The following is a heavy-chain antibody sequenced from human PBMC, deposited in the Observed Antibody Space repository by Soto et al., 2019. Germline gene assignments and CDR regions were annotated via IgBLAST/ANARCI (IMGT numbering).Heavy chain of an antibody. CDR2: ISGSGGST. D-gene: IGHD6-19*01. V-gene: IGHV3-23*01. CDR3: AKGLRQVAGTYSYYFDN. CDR1: GFTFSSYA. J-gene: IGHJ4*02. Sequence: GGSLRLSCAASGFTFSSYAMSWVRQAPGKGLEWVSAISGSGGSTYYADSVKGRFTISRDNSKNTLYLQMNSLRAEDTAVYYCAKGLRQVAGTYSYYFDNWGQGTLVTVSS.